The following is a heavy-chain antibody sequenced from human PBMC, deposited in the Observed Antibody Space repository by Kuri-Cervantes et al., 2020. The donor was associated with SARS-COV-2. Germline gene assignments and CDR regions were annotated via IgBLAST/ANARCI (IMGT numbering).Heavy chain of an antibody. J-gene: IGHJ3*02. D-gene: IGHD4-17*01. CDR2: IYTSGST. CDR3: ARHKDYGDYLGAFDI. V-gene: IGHV4-4*07. Sequence: SETLSLTCTVSGGSITSYYWSWIRQPAGKGLEWIGRIYTSGSTNYNPSLKSRVTISVDTSKNQFSLKLSSVTAADTAVYYCARHKDYGDYLGAFDIWGQGTMVTVSS. CDR1: GGSITSYY.